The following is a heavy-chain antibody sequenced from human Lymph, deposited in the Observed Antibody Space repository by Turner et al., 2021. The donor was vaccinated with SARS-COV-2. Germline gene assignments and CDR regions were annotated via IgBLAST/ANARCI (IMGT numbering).Heavy chain of an antibody. Sequence: QLQLVESGGGVVQPGRSLRLSCAASAFTFSSYAMHWVRQAPGKGLEWVAFISYDGSDKYYADSVKGRFTFSRDNSKNTLYLQMNSLRAEDTAVYYCARDRDSSGWVDYWGQGTLVTVSS. V-gene: IGHV3-30*04. CDR3: ARDRDSSGWVDY. CDR1: AFTFSSYA. D-gene: IGHD3-22*01. J-gene: IGHJ4*02. CDR2: ISYDGSDK.